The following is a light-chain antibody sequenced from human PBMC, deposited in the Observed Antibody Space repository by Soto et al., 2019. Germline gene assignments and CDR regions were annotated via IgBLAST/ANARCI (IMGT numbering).Light chain of an antibody. J-gene: IGKJ5*01. CDR3: QQRSKWYT. CDR1: QSVSSY. CDR2: DAS. V-gene: IGKV3-11*01. Sequence: IVLTQSPATLSLSPGERATLSCRASQSVSSYLAWYQQKPGQAPRLLIYDASNRATGIPARFSGSGSGTDFTLTISSLEPEDFAVYYCQQRSKWYTFGQGTRLEI.